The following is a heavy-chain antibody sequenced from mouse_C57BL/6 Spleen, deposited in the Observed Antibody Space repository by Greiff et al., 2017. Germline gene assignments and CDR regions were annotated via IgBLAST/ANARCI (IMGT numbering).Heavy chain of an antibody. J-gene: IGHJ3*01. CDR3: ASSGIYYGYDAPPFAY. CDR2: IYPGSGST. Sequence: QVQLQQPGAELVKPGASVKMSCKASGYTFTSYWITWVKQRPGQGLEWIGDIYPGSGSTNYNEKFKSKATLTVDTSSSTAYMQLSSLTSEDSAVYYCASSGIYYGYDAPPFAYWGQGTLVTVSA. CDR1: GYTFTSYW. D-gene: IGHD2-2*01. V-gene: IGHV1-55*01.